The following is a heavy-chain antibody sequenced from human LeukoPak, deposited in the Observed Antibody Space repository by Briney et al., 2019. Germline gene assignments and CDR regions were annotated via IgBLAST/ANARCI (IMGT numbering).Heavy chain of an antibody. CDR1: GGSISSFY. CDR2: IYYSGST. J-gene: IGHJ5*02. V-gene: IGHV4-59*01. CDR3: ARHGTSGTNLNWFDP. Sequence: SETLSLTCTVSGGSISSFYWSWIRQPPGKGLEWIGYIYYSGSTNYHPSLKSRVTISVDTSKNQFSLKLSSVTAADTAVYYCARHGTSGTNLNWFDPWGQGTLVTVSS. D-gene: IGHD1-1*01.